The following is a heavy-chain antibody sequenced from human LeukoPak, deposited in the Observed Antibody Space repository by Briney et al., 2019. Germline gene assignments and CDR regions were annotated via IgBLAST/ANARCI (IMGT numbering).Heavy chain of an antibody. D-gene: IGHD5-12*01. V-gene: IGHV4-34*01. Sequence: PSETLSPTCAVYGGSFSDYSWSWIRQPPGKGLEWIGEIDRSGSTSYNPSLKSRLTISVDTSKKQFSLKLNSVTAADTAVYYCATRLPTDYWGQGTLVTVSS. CDR3: ATRLPTDY. CDR2: IDRSGST. J-gene: IGHJ4*02. CDR1: GGSFSDYS.